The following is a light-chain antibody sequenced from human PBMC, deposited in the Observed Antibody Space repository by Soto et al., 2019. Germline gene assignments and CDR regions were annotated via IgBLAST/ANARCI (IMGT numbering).Light chain of an antibody. J-gene: IGLJ3*02. CDR1: SSDVGSYNL. CDR2: EGS. CDR3: CSYAGRSTLV. V-gene: IGLV2-23*01. Sequence: QSVLTQPASVSGSPGQSITISCTGSSSDVGSYNLVSWHQQYPGKAPKPMIYEGSKRPSGVSNRFSGSKSGNTASLTISGLQAEDEADYYCCSYAGRSTLVFGGGTKLTVL.